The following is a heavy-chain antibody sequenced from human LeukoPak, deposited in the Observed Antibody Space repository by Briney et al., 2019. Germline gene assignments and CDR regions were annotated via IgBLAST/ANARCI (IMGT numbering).Heavy chain of an antibody. V-gene: IGHV4-34*01. CDR1: GESFSGYY. CDR3: ARGHRGAAAGTWAWFDP. D-gene: IGHD6-13*01. CDR2: INHSGST. J-gene: IGHJ5*02. Sequence: SETLSLTCAVYGESFSGYYWSWIRQPPGKGLEWIGEINHSGSTNYNPSLKSRVTISVDTSKNQFSLKLSSVTAADTAVYYCARGHRGAAAGTWAWFDPWGQGTLVTVSS.